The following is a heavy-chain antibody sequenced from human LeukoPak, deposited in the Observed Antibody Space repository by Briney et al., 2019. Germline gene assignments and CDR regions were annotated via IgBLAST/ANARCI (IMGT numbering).Heavy chain of an antibody. CDR2: IYYSGST. Sequence: SETLSLTCTVSGGSISSYYWSWIRQPPGKGLEWIGYIYYSGSTNYNPSLKSRVTISVDTSKNQLSLKLSAMTAADTAVYYCARMGHTQPVDIVATMFNGMDVWGQGTTVTVSS. J-gene: IGHJ6*02. D-gene: IGHD5-12*01. CDR1: GGSISSYY. V-gene: IGHV4-59*08. CDR3: ARMGHTQPVDIVATMFNGMDV.